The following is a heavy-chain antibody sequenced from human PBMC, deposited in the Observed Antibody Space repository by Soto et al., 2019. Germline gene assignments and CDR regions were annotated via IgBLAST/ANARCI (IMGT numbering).Heavy chain of an antibody. CDR3: ARVGSSWYYYYGMDV. D-gene: IGHD6-13*01. Sequence: SETLSLTCTVSGGSISSSSYYWGWIRQPPGKGLEWIGSIYYSGSTYYNPSLKSRVTISVYTSKNQFSLKLSSVTAADTAVYYCARVGSSWYYYYGMDVWGQGTTVTVSS. CDR2: IYYSGST. CDR1: GGSISSSSYY. V-gene: IGHV4-39*01. J-gene: IGHJ6*02.